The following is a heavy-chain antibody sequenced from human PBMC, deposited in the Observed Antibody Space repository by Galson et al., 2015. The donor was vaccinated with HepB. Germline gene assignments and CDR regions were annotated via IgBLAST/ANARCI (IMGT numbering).Heavy chain of an antibody. CDR1: GFTFSSHW. D-gene: IGHD4-11*01. CDR3: AREETPYSNYLTKLYYYYGMDV. CDR2: INSDGSST. J-gene: IGHJ6*02. Sequence: SLRLSCAASGFTFSSHWMHWVRQAPGKGLVWVSRINSDGSSTSYADSVKGRFTISRDNAKNTLYLQMNSLRAEDTAVYYCAREETPYSNYLTKLYYYYGMDVWGQGTTVTVSS. V-gene: IGHV3-74*01.